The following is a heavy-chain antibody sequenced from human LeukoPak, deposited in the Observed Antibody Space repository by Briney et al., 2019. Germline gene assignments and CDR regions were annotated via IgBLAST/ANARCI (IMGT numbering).Heavy chain of an antibody. CDR2: INRNGANT. CDR1: APSFDNYG. Sequence: CPPAAPSFDNYGTSSVSQAPGNWLEWVSYINRNGANTTYADSVKGRFTISRENAKNSLSLQMDSLRAEDTALYYCARDHGAIALTNYFDYWGQGTLVTVSS. CDR3: ARDHGAIALTNYFDY. V-gene: IGHV3-20*04. D-gene: IGHD3-10*01. J-gene: IGHJ4*02.